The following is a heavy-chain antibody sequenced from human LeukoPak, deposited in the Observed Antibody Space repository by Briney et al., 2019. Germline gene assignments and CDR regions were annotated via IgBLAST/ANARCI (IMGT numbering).Heavy chain of an antibody. V-gene: IGHV1-18*01. CDR1: GYTFTSYG. CDR3: ARDGHSQDYYDSSGQNWFDP. Sequence: GASVKVSCKASGYTFTSYGISWVRQAPGQGLEWMGWISAYNGNTNYAQKLQGRVTMTTDTSTSTAYMELRGLRSDDTAVYYCARDGHSQDYYDSSGQNWFDPWGQGTLVTVSS. D-gene: IGHD3-22*01. CDR2: ISAYNGNT. J-gene: IGHJ5*02.